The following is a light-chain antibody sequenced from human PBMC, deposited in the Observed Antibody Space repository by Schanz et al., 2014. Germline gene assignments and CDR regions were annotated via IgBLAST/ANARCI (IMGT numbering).Light chain of an antibody. V-gene: IGKV3-20*01. CDR2: GAS. CDR3: QHYDSSPYT. CDR1: QSVTSRD. J-gene: IGKJ2*01. Sequence: EIVLTQSPGTLSLSPGERATLSCRASQSVTSRDLAWYQQKPGQAPRLLIYGASSRATGIPDRFSGSGSGTDFTLTISSLEPEDFAVYYCQHYDSSPYTFGQGTKLEIK.